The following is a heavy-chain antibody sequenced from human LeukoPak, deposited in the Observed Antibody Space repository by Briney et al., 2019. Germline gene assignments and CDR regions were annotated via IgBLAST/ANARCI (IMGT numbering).Heavy chain of an antibody. CDR1: GFTFSSYA. CDR3: ARDRYCSSTSCYNWFDP. D-gene: IGHD2-2*01. Sequence: GGSLRLSCAASGFTFSSYAMRWVRQAPGKGLEWVAVISYDGSNKYYADSVKGRFTISRDNSKNTLYLQMNSLRAEDTAVYYCARDRYCSSTSCYNWFDPRGQGTLVTVSS. CDR2: ISYDGSNK. J-gene: IGHJ5*02. V-gene: IGHV3-30-3*01.